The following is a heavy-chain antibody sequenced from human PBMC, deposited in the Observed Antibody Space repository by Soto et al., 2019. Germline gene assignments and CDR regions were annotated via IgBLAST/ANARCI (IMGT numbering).Heavy chain of an antibody. CDR2: ISPSGGST. CDR3: ARDPDYDFWSGSSSGIDY. D-gene: IGHD3-3*01. CDR1: GYTFTSYY. Sequence: ASVKVSCKASGYTFTSYYMHWVRQAPGQGLEWMGIISPSGGSTSYAQKFQGRVTMTRDTSTSTVYMELSSLRSEDTAVYYCARDPDYDFWSGSSSGIDYWGQGTLVTVSS. V-gene: IGHV1-46*01. J-gene: IGHJ4*02.